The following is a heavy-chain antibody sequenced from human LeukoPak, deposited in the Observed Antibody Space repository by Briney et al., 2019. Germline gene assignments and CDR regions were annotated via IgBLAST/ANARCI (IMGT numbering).Heavy chain of an antibody. CDR2: IRSKANSYAT. CDR1: GFTFSGSA. J-gene: IGHJ6*03. Sequence: GGSLRLSCAASGFTFSGSAMHWVRQASGKGLEWVGRIRSKANSYATAYAASVKGRFTISRDDSKNTAYLQMNCLKTEDTAVYYCTRHGRKSVAGTYYYYYMDVWGKGTTVTVSS. CDR3: TRHGRKSVAGTYYYYYMDV. D-gene: IGHD6-19*01. V-gene: IGHV3-73*01.